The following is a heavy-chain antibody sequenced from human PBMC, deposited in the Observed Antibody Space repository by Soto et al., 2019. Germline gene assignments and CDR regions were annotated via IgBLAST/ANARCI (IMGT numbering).Heavy chain of an antibody. CDR3: ARHGYSDGGGYFDY. V-gene: IGHV3-66*04. J-gene: IGHJ4*02. D-gene: IGHD5-18*01. Sequence: EVQLVESGGGLVQPGGSLRLSCAASGFTVSSNYMSWVRQAPGKGLEWVSVIYSGGSAYYADSVKGRFTTSRDNSKNTLYLKMNSQRGEDTAVYYCARHGYSDGGGYFDYWGKGTLVTVSS. CDR1: GFTVSSNY. CDR2: IYSGGSA.